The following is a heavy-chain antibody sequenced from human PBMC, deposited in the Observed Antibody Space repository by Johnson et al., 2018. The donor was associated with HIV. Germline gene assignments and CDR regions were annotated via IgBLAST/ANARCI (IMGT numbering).Heavy chain of an antibody. CDR2: ISYDGSNI. D-gene: IGHD2-2*01. CDR1: GFTFSSYG. CDR3: ARAQVLPDDAFDR. Sequence: QVQLVESGGGVVQPGRSLRLSCAASGFTFSSYGMHWVRQAPGKGLGWVAVISYDGSNIYYTDSSQVLFTISRDNSKNSLYLQMNSLRAEDTAVYYCARAQVLPDDAFDRWGQGIKVTVSS. V-gene: IGHV3-30*03. J-gene: IGHJ3*01.